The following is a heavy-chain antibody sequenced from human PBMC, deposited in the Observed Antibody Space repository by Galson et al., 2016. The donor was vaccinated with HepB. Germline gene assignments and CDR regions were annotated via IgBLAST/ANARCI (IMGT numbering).Heavy chain of an antibody. CDR2: INSDGSNI. CDR3: STLRDFWSG. D-gene: IGHD3-3*01. V-gene: IGHV3-74*01. J-gene: IGHJ4*02. Sequence: SLRLSCAASGFTFSRHWMYWVRQAPGKGLVWVSQINSDGSNINYADSVKGRFTISRDNADDTLYLQMNSLRGDDTAVYHCSTLRDFWSGWGQGTLVTVSP. CDR1: GFTFSRHW.